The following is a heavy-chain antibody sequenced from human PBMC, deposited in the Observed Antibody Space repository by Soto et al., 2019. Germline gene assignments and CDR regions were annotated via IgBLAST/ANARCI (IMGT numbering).Heavy chain of an antibody. CDR3: ARDGGYGVWGYYYYGMDV. CDR2: IIPIFGTA. J-gene: IGHJ6*02. Sequence: SVKVSCKASGGTFSSYAISWVRQAPGQGLEWMGGIIPIFGTANYAQKFQGRVTITADESISTAYMELSSLRSEDTAVYYCARDGGYGVWGYYYYGMDVWGQGTTVTVSS. D-gene: IGHD3-16*01. V-gene: IGHV1-69*13. CDR1: GGTFSSYA.